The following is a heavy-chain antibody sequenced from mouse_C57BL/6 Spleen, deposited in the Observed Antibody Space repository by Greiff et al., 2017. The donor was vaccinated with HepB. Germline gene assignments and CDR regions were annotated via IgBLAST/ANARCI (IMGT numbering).Heavy chain of an antibody. V-gene: IGHV1-18*01. D-gene: IGHD1-1*01. CDR1: GYTFTDYN. CDR2: INPNNGGT. J-gene: IGHJ3*01. CDR3: ARGATVVDTWFAY. Sequence: EVQLQQSGPELVKPGASVKIPCKASGYTFTDYNMDWVKQSHGKSLEWIGDINPNNGGTIYNQKFKGKATLTVDKSSSTAYMELRSLTSEDTAVYYCARGATVVDTWFAYWGQGTLVTVSA.